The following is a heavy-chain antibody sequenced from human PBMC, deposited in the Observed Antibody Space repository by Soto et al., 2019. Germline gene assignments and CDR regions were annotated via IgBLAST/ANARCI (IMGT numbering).Heavy chain of an antibody. Sequence: SETLSLTCAVYGGSFSGYYWSWIRQPPGKGLEWIGNIYYSGSTYYNPSLKSRVTISIDTSKNQFSLKLSSVTAADTAVYYCASRKSPPYFDYWGQGTLVTVSS. CDR1: GGSFSGYY. CDR3: ASRKSPPYFDY. CDR2: IYYSGST. J-gene: IGHJ4*02. V-gene: IGHV4-34*01.